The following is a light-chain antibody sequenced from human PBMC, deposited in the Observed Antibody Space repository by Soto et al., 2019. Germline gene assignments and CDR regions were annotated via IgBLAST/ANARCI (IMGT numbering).Light chain of an antibody. CDR2: RNN. CDR3: AAWDDSLSGGVV. Sequence: QSVLTQPPSASGTPGQRVTISCSGSSSNIGSNYVYWYQQLPGTAPKLLIYRNNQRPSGVPDRFSGSKSGTSASLAISGLRSVDEADYYCAAWDDSLSGGVVFGGGTKLTVL. V-gene: IGLV1-47*01. CDR1: SSNIGSNY. J-gene: IGLJ2*01.